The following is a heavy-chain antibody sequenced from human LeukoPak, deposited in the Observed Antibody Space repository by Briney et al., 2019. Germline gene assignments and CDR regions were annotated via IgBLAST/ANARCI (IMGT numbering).Heavy chain of an antibody. CDR2: ISTSGGTR. CDR3: ARFEHCSGGSCQLNAFDI. J-gene: IGHJ3*02. D-gene: IGHD2-15*01. Sequence: GGSLRLSCAASGFTFSSYTMNWVRQAAGKGLEWVSYISTSGGTRFYAGSVKGRFTISRDNAENSLYLQMNSLRAEDTAVYFCARFEHCSGGSCQLNAFDIWGQGTMVTVSS. V-gene: IGHV3-48*01. CDR1: GFTFSSYT.